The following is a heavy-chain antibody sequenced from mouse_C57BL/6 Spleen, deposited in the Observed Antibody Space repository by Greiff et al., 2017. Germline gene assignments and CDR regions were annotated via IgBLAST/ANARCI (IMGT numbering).Heavy chain of an antibody. D-gene: IGHD2-3*01. CDR3: AREIDDGYSGWFAY. CDR2: ISYDGSN. V-gene: IGHV3-6*01. Sequence: DVQLQESGPGLVKPSQSLSLTCSVTGYSITSGYYWNWIRQFPGNKLEWMGYISYDGSNNYNPSLKNRISITRDTSKNQFFLKLNSVTTEDTATYYCAREIDDGYSGWFAYWGQGTLGTVSA. CDR1: GYSITSGYY. J-gene: IGHJ3*01.